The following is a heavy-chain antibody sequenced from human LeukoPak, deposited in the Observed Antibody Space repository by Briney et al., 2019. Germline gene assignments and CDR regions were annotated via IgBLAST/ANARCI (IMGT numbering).Heavy chain of an antibody. Sequence: GGPLRLSCAASGFSFSNYAMHWVRQAPGKGLEWVAVISFDGSNKYYADSVKARFTISRDNSKNTLYLQINSLRAEDTAVYSCARGRYFSPYYFDYWGQGTLVTVSS. CDR1: GFSFSNYA. J-gene: IGHJ4*02. CDR2: ISFDGSNK. CDR3: ARGRYFSPYYFDY. V-gene: IGHV3-30-3*01. D-gene: IGHD2/OR15-2a*01.